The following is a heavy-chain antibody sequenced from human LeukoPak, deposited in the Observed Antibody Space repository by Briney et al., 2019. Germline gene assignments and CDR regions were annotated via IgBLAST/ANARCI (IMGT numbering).Heavy chain of an antibody. J-gene: IGHJ4*02. V-gene: IGHV3-74*03. CDR1: GFSFRNYW. D-gene: IGHD5-18*01. Sequence: GGSLRLSCAASGFSFRNYWMYWVRQAPGKGLVWVSRISSDGSSTKYEDSVKGRFTISRDTATNTLYLQMSSLRAEDTAVYYCARGFSYGHSDYWGQGTLVTVSS. CDR3: ARGFSYGHSDY. CDR2: ISSDGSST.